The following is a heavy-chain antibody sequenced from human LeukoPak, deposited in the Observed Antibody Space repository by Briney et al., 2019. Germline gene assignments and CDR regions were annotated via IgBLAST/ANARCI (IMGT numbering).Heavy chain of an antibody. Sequence: ASVKVSCKASGYTFTSYGISWVRQAPGQGLEWMGWISAYNGNTNYAQKLQGRVTMTTDTSTSTAYMELRSLRSDDTAVYYCARTYCYDSSGYYDDYWGQGTLVTVSS. D-gene: IGHD3-22*01. J-gene: IGHJ4*02. CDR3: ARTYCYDSSGYYDDY. CDR2: ISAYNGNT. CDR1: GYTFTSYG. V-gene: IGHV1-18*01.